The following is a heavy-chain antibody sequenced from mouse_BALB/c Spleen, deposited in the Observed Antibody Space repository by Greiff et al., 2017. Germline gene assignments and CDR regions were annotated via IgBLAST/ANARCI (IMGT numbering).Heavy chain of an antibody. CDR3: ARSGITTVVARGFAY. CDR1: GFTFSSFG. Sequence: DVMLVESGGGLVQPGGSRKLSCAASGFTFSSFGMHWVRQAPEKGLEWVAYISSGSSTIYYADTVKGRFTISRDNPKNTLFLQMTSLRSEDTAMYYCARSGITTVVARGFAYWGQGTLVTVSA. V-gene: IGHV5-17*02. J-gene: IGHJ3*01. D-gene: IGHD1-1*01. CDR2: ISSGSSTI.